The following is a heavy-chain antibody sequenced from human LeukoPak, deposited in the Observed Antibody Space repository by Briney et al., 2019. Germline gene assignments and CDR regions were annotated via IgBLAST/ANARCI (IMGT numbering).Heavy chain of an antibody. V-gene: IGHV3-23*01. CDR1: GFTFSNYG. D-gene: IGHD3-9*01. CDR3: ARASSKQLAGYLPDGFDI. CDR2: VVGSGGST. Sequence: PGGSLRLSCAASGFTFSNYGMSWVRQAPGKGLEWVSTVVGSGGSTYFADSVKGRFTISRDNAKNSLSLQMNSLRADDAAVYYCARASSKQLAGYLPDGFDIWGQGTMVTVSS. J-gene: IGHJ3*02.